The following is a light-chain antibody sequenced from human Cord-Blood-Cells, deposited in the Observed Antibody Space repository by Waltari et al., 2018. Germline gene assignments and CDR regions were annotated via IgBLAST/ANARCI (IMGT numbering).Light chain of an antibody. V-gene: IGLV2-14*01. CDR2: EVS. Sequence: QSALTQPASMSGSPGQSITISCTGTSSDVGGYNYVSWYQQHPGKAPKLMIYEVSNWPSGVSNRFSGSKSGNTASLTISGLQAEDEADYYCSSYTSSSTWVFGGGTKLTVL. CDR3: SSYTSSSTWV. J-gene: IGLJ3*02. CDR1: SSDVGGYNY.